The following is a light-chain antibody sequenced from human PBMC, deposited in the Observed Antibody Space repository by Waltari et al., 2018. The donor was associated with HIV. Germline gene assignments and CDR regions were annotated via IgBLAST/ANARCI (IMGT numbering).Light chain of an antibody. V-gene: IGLV2-14*01. J-gene: IGLJ2*01. CDR1: RSDVGGYKY. CDR3: SSYTSSSTLV. Sequence: QSALTQPASVSGSPGQSITISCTGTRSDVGGYKYVSWYQQHPGKSPKLMIYDVSNRPSEVSNRFSGSKSGNTASLTISGLQAEDEADYYCSSYTSSSTLVFGGGTKLTVL. CDR2: DVS.